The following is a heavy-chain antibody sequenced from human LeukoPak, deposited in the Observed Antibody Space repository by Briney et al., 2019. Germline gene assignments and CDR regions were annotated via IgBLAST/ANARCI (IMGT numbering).Heavy chain of an antibody. Sequence: GGSLRLSCAGSGFTSSVFGMNWVRQAPGKGLEWVSYITSTSSAMYYADSVKGRFTISRDNAKNSLYLQMNSLRAEDTAVYYCARDVRGYSGDYYYYMDVWGKGTTVTVSS. D-gene: IGHD3-22*01. V-gene: IGHV3-48*01. CDR3: ARDVRGYSGDYYYYMDV. CDR1: GFTSSVFG. J-gene: IGHJ6*03. CDR2: ITSTSSAM.